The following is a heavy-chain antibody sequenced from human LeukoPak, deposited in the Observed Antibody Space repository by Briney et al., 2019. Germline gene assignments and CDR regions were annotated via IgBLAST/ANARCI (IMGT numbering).Heavy chain of an antibody. CDR2: IWYVESDT. V-gene: IGHV3-33*01. CDR3: ARDTRGRDLDY. CDR1: GFIFNSYG. J-gene: IGHJ4*02. D-gene: IGHD3-16*01. Sequence: PGRSLRLSCAASGFIFNSYGMHWVRQAPGKGLEWVAVIWYVESDTSYADSVKGRFTISRDNSKNTLYLQMNSLRAEDTAVYFCARDTRGRDLDYWGQGTLVTVSS.